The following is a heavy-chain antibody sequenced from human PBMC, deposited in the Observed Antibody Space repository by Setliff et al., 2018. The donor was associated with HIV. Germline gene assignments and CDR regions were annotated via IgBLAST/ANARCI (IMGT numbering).Heavy chain of an antibody. Sequence: PSETLSLTCAVKGGSYSAYYWSWIRQSPGKGLEWIGDISHSGDTTYNPSLRGRVTISEDVSKKQFYLSLTSLTAADTAVHYCASAYDDTMSNGLDVWGQGTMVTVSS. CDR3: ASAYDDTMSNGLDV. CDR2: ISHSGDT. V-gene: IGHV4-34*01. J-gene: IGHJ3*01. CDR1: GGSYSAYY. D-gene: IGHD2-8*01.